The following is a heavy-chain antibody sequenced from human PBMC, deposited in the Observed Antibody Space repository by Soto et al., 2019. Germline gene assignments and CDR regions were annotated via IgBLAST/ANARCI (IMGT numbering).Heavy chain of an antibody. D-gene: IGHD3-3*01. Sequence: PSETLSLTCAVSVYSISSGYYWGWIRQPPGKGLEWIGTIYLSGTTYYNPSLKSRVTISVDTSKNQFSLKLSSVTAADTAVYYCAREGDDVLRFLEWLSDGGRYFDYWGQGTLVTVS. CDR1: VYSISSGYY. CDR2: IYLSGTT. J-gene: IGHJ4*02. V-gene: IGHV4-38-2*02. CDR3: AREGDDVLRFLEWLSDGGRYFDY.